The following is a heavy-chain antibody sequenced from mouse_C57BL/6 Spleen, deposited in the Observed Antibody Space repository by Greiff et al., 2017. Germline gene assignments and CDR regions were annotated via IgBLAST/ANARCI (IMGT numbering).Heavy chain of an antibody. D-gene: IGHD1-1*01. V-gene: IGHV1-72*01. CDR3: ARGENYYYGSSWYFDV. CDR1: GYTFTSYW. J-gene: IGHJ1*03. CDR2: IDPNSGGT. Sequence: VQLQQPGAELVKPGASVKLSCKASGYTFTSYWMHWVKQRPGRGLEWIGRIDPNSGGTKYNEKFKSTATLTVDKPSSTAYMQLSSLTAEESAVYNCARGENYYYGSSWYFDVWGTGTTVTVSS.